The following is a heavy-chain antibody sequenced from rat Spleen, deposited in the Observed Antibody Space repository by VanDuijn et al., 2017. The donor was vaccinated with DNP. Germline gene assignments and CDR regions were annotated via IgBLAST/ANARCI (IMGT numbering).Heavy chain of an antibody. J-gene: IGHJ2*01. CDR2: ISSVGST. CDR3: TRKTG. Sequence: QVQLKESGPGVVQPSQTLSLTCTVSGFSLTTYGVSWVRQPPGKGLEWIAAISSVGSTYYNSGLKSRLSISRDTSKSQVFLKMNSLQTEDTAIYFCTRKTGWGQGLMVTVSS. CDR1: GFSLTTYG. V-gene: IGHV2S8*01. D-gene: IGHD5-1*01.